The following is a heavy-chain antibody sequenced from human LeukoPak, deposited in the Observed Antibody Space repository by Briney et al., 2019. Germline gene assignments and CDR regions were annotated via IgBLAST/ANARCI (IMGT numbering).Heavy chain of an antibody. CDR1: GFTFSNYA. D-gene: IGHD1-14*01. J-gene: IGHJ4*02. V-gene: IGHV3-23*01. Sequence: GGSLRLSCAAPGFTFSNYAMSWVRQAPGRGLEWVSSISGSGSSIYYEDSVKGRFTISRDSSRNTLYLQMNSLRAEDTAVYYCAKSHNRNPNYFDNWGQGTLVPVSS. CDR2: ISGSGSSI. CDR3: AKSHNRNPNYFDN.